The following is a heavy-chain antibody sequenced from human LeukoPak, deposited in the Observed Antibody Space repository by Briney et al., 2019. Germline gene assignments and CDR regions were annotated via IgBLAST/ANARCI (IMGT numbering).Heavy chain of an antibody. CDR3: ARYYGDYGIYYYGMDV. V-gene: IGHV3-23*01. CDR2: ISGSGSST. J-gene: IGHJ6*02. D-gene: IGHD4-17*01. CDR1: GFTFSSYG. Sequence: PGGSLRLSCAASGFTFSSYGMSWVRQAPGKGLEWVSLISGSGSSTYYADSVKGRFTISRDNSKNTLYLQMNSLRAEDTAVYYCARYYGDYGIYYYGMDVWGQGTTVTVSS.